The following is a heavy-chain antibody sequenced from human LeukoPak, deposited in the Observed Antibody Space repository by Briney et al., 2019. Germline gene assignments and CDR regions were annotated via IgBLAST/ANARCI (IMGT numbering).Heavy chain of an antibody. CDR1: GGSFSGYY. D-gene: IGHD1-26*01. CDR3: ARDSGSYQNDPSSRSNWYFDL. J-gene: IGHJ2*01. Sequence: SETLSLTCAVYGGSFSGYYWSWIRQPPGKGLEWIGEINHSGSTNYNPSLKSRVTISVDTSKNQFSLKLSSVTAADTAVYYCARDSGSYQNDPSSRSNWYFDLWGRGTLVTVSS. CDR2: INHSGST. V-gene: IGHV4-34*01.